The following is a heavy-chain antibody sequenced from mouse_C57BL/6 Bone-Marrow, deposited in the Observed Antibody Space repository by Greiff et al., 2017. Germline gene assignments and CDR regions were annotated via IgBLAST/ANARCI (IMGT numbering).Heavy chain of an antibody. CDR2: ISNGGGST. Sequence: EVKLMESGGGLVQPGGSLKLSCAASGFTFSDYYMYWVRQTPEKRLEWVAYISNGGGSTYYPDTVKGRFTISRDNAKNTLYLQMSRLKSEDTAMYYCARGGWLGQAWFAYWGQGTLVTVSA. V-gene: IGHV5-12*01. CDR1: GFTFSDYY. D-gene: IGHD4-1*01. CDR3: ARGGWLGQAWFAY. J-gene: IGHJ3*01.